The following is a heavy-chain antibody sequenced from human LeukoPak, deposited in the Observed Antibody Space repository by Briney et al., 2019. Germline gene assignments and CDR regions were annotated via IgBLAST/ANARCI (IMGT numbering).Heavy chain of an antibody. CDR3: VRRDLDY. CDR1: GYTFTNYW. V-gene: IGHV5-51*01. CDR2: IYPDDSDT. J-gene: IGHJ4*02. Sequence: GESLQISCKASGYTFTNYWMGWVRQVPGKGLEYMGIIYPDDSDTRYSPSFKGQVTISADTSIHTAYLQWNSLKDSDTAMYYCVRRDLDYWGQGTLVTVSS.